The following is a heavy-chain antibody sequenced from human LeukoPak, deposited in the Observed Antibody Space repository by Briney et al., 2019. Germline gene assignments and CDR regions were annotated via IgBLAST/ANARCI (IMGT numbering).Heavy chain of an antibody. V-gene: IGHV4-39*01. CDR2: IYYSGST. CDR1: DGSISSSSYY. D-gene: IGHD6-13*01. J-gene: IGHJ5*02. CDR3: ARQRIAAAGEGMDNWFDP. Sequence: SETLSLTCTVSDGSISSSSYYWGWIRQPPKKGLEWIGSIYYSGSTFYNPSLKSRVTISVDTSKNQFSLKLSSVTAADTAVYYCARQRIAAAGEGMDNWFDPWGQGTLVTVSS.